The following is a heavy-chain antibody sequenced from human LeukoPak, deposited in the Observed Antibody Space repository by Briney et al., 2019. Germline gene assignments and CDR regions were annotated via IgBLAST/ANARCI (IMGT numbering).Heavy chain of an antibody. Sequence: ASVKVSCKASGGTFSSYAISWVRQAPGQGLEWMGGIIPIFGTANYAQKFQGRVTITTDESTSTAYMELSSLRSEDTAVYYCASDYYDSSGKRFDYWGQGTLVTVSS. CDR2: IIPIFGTA. CDR1: GGTFSSYA. D-gene: IGHD3-22*01. J-gene: IGHJ4*02. CDR3: ASDYYDSSGKRFDY. V-gene: IGHV1-69*05.